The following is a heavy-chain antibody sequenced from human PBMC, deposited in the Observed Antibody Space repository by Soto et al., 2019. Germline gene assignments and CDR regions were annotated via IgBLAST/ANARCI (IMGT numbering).Heavy chain of an antibody. CDR1: GWSFSGYY. J-gene: IGHJ6*03. CDR2: INHSGST. CDR3: AREARMTMVRGVHALRFYYYMDV. D-gene: IGHD3-10*01. V-gene: IGHV4-34*01. Sequence: PSETLSLTCDPYGWSFSGYYWSWIRQPPGKGLEWIGEINHSGSTNYNPSLKSRVTISVDTSKNQFSLKLSSVTAADTAVYYCAREARMTMVRGVHALRFYYYMDVCGKGTTVT.